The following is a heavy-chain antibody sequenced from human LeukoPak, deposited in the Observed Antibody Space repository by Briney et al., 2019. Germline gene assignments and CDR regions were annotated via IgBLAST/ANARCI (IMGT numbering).Heavy chain of an antibody. CDR2: IYYSGST. CDR1: GGSISSYY. D-gene: IGHD2-8*01. Sequence: SETLSLTCTVSGGSISSYYWSWIRQPPGKGLEWIGYIYYSGSTYYNPSLKSRVTISVDTSKNQFSLKLSSVTAADTAVYYCARVYAAQLTYWYFDLWGRGTLVTVSS. CDR3: ARVYAAQLTYWYFDL. J-gene: IGHJ2*01. V-gene: IGHV4-59*06.